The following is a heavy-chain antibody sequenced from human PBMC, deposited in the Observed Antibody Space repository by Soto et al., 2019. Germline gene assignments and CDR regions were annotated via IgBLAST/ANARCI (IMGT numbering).Heavy chain of an antibody. Sequence: QVQLVQSGAEVKKPGASVKVSCKASGYTFTDYDMHWVRQAPGQGLEWMGWINPNSGGTNYAQKFQDWVTMTRETSISTAYMELRRMKSDDTAVYYCAIGPPISFSAARGPIWDYWGQGTLVTVSS. J-gene: IGHJ4*02. D-gene: IGHD6-6*01. V-gene: IGHV1-2*04. CDR2: INPNSGGT. CDR3: AIGPPISFSAARGPIWDY. CDR1: GYTFTDYD.